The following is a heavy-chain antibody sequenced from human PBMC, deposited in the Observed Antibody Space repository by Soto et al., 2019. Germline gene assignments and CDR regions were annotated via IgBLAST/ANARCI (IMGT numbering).Heavy chain of an antibody. D-gene: IGHD3-16*02. CDR3: ARVLMYYDYIWGSYRSVGNWFDP. CDR1: GFTFSSYW. V-gene: IGHV3-7*01. CDR2: IKQDGSEK. J-gene: IGHJ5*02. Sequence: GGSLRLSCAASGFTFSSYWMSWVRQAPGKGLEWVANIKQDGSEKYYVDSVKGRFTISRDNAKNSLYLQMNSLRAEDTAVYYCARVLMYYDYIWGSYRSVGNWFDPWGQGTLVTVSS.